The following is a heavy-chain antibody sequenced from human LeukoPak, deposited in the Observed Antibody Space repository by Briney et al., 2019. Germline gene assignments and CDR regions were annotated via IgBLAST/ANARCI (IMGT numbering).Heavy chain of an antibody. Sequence: SETLSLTCSVSGDSISSYYWSWIRQSPGKGLEWIGSIYYSGSTNYNPSFKSRVAISLDKSKTQFSLRLTSVTDADTAVYYCEREISVGLSGTLFDYWGQGTLVTVSS. CDR3: EREISVGLSGTLFDY. CDR2: IYYSGST. V-gene: IGHV4-59*01. J-gene: IGHJ4*02. CDR1: GDSISSYY. D-gene: IGHD1-26*01.